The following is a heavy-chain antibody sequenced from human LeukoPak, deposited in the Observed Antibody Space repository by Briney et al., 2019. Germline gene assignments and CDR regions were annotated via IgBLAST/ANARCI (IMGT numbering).Heavy chain of an antibody. CDR3: AKDLGEWLAPIDY. CDR1: GFTVCSMA. D-gene: IGHD5-24*01. Sequence: GGSLRLSAAASGFTVCSMAMRWLRHGQGLGLEWLSATSGSGGSTYYADSVKGRFTISRDNSKNTLYLQMNSLRAEDTAVYYCAKDLGEWLAPIDYWGQGTLVTVSS. J-gene: IGHJ4*02. V-gene: IGHV3-23*01. CDR2: TSGSGGST.